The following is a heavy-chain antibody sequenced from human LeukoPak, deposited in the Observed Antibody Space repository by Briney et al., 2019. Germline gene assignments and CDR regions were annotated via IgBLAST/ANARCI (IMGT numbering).Heavy chain of an antibody. Sequence: SETLSLTCSVSGGSISLSYYYWGWIRQPPGKALEWIGSVYYSGTTSYNPSLKSRVTISVDMSKNQFSLKLSSVTAADTAVYYCARHVYYDILTGYYCDYFDYWGQGTLVTVSS. CDR2: VYYSGTT. D-gene: IGHD3-9*01. CDR3: ARHVYYDILTGYYCDYFDY. J-gene: IGHJ4*02. V-gene: IGHV4-39*01. CDR1: GGSISLSYYY.